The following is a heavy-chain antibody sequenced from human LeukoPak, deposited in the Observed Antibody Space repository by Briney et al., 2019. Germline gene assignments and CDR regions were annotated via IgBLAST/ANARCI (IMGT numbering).Heavy chain of an antibody. CDR1: GYSISSDYY. CDR3: ARVGLLWFGELFPDRNFDY. J-gene: IGHJ4*02. V-gene: IGHV4-38-2*02. D-gene: IGHD3-10*01. CDR2: IYHSGST. Sequence: SETLSLTCTVSGYSISSDYYWGWIRQPPGKGLEWIGSIYHSGSTYYNPSLKSRVTISVDTSKNQFSLKLSSVTAADTAVYYCARVGLLWFGELFPDRNFDYWGQGTLVTVSS.